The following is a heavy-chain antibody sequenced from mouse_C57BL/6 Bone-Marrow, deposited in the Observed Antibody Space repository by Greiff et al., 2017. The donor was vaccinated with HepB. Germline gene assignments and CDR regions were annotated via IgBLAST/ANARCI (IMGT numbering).Heavy chain of an antibody. CDR2: IDPSDSYT. Sequence: VQLQQPGAELVRPGTSVKLSCKASGYTFTSYWMHWVKQRPGQGLEWIGVIDPSDSYTNYNQKFKGKATLTVDTSSSTAYMQLSSLTSEDSAVYYCAREARNGGYDFDYWGQGTTLTVSS. CDR3: AREARNGGYDFDY. D-gene: IGHD2-2*01. J-gene: IGHJ2*01. CDR1: GYTFTSYW. V-gene: IGHV1-59*01.